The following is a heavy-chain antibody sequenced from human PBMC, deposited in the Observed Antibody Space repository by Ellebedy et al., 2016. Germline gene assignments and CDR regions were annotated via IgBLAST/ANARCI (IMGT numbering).Heavy chain of an antibody. Sequence: SETLSLXXTVSRYSISSGYYWGWIRQPPGKGLEWIGSIYHSGSTYYNPSLKSRVTISVDTSKNQFSLKLSSVTAADTAVYYCARDGGGDYGNYYYMDVWGKGTTVTVSS. CDR3: ARDGGGDYGNYYYMDV. CDR1: RYSISSGYY. CDR2: IYHSGST. V-gene: IGHV4-38-2*02. D-gene: IGHD2-21*02. J-gene: IGHJ6*03.